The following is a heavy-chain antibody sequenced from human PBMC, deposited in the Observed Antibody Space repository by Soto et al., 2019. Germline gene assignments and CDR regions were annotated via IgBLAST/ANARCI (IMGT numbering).Heavy chain of an antibody. V-gene: IGHV3-23*01. CDR2: ISGSGGST. CDR3: AKDIVVVPAAMIDY. CDR1: GFTFSSYA. J-gene: IGHJ4*02. D-gene: IGHD2-2*01. Sequence: GGSLRLSCAASGFTFSSYAMSWVRQAPGKGLEWVSAISGSGGSTYYADSVKGRFTISRDNSKNTLYLQMNSLRAEDTAVYYCAKDIVVVPAAMIDYWGQGTLVTVSS.